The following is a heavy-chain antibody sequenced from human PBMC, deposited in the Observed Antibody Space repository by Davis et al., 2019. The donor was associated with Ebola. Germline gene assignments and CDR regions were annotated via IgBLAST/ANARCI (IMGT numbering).Heavy chain of an antibody. V-gene: IGHV3-53*01. D-gene: IGHD6-13*01. CDR3: ARGGIAAAGGAFDI. J-gene: IGHJ3*02. Sequence: GESLKISCAASGFTASSNYMSWVRQAPGKGLEWVSVIYSGGSTYYADSVKGRFTISRDNSKNTLYLQMNSLRAEDTAVYYCARGGIAAAGGAFDIWGQGTMVTVSS. CDR1: GFTASSNY. CDR2: IYSGGST.